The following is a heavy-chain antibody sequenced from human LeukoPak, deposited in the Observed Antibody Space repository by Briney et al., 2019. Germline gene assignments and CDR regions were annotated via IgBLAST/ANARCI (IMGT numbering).Heavy chain of an antibody. Sequence: PGGSLRLSCAASGFTFSTYAMSWVRQAPGKGLEWVSAISGTGGSKYYADSVKGRFTISRDNSKNALYLQMNSLRAEDTAVYYCAKEPRDCTGGTCYSVGGYYFHYCGQGTLVTVSS. J-gene: IGHJ4*02. D-gene: IGHD2-15*01. CDR2: ISGTGGSK. CDR1: GFTFSTYA. CDR3: AKEPRDCTGGTCYSVGGYYFHY. V-gene: IGHV3-23*01.